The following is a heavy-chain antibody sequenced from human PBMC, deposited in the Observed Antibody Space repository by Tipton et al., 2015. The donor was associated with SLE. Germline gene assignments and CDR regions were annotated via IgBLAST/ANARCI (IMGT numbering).Heavy chain of an antibody. D-gene: IGHD4-17*01. CDR3: ARQTDPGFGDDRLFDF. V-gene: IGHV4-61*02. J-gene: IGHJ4*02. CDR2: IYTSGST. Sequence: TLSLTCTVSGGSISSGSYYWSWIRQPAGKGLEWIGRIYTSGSTNYNPSLRSRVTISVDTSKNQFSLKLSSVTAADTAVYYCARQTDPGFGDDRLFDFWGQGMLVTVSS. CDR1: GGSISSGSYY.